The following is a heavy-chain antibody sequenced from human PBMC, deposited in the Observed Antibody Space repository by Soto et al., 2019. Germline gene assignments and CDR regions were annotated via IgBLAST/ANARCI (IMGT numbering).Heavy chain of an antibody. V-gene: IGHV3-33*06. CDR1: GFIFSSYG. CDR2: VWFDGSNE. Sequence: GGSLRLSCVASGFIFSSYGMRWVRQAPGKGLEWVAVVWFDGSNEFYADSVKGRFTISRDNSKKTLFLQMNSLRAEDTAVYYCAKMVGVSVAAAGFDLWGQGTLVTVSS. D-gene: IGHD6-13*01. J-gene: IGHJ4*02. CDR3: AKMVGVSVAAAGFDL.